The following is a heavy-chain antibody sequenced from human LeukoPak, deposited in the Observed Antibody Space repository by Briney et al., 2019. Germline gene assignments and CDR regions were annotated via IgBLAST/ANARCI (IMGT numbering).Heavy chain of an antibody. D-gene: IGHD3-10*02. J-gene: IGHJ6*01. V-gene: IGHV3-48*03. CDR1: GFTFSSYE. CDR2: ISSSGSTI. Sequence: GESLTLSCAASGFTFSSYEMNWVRQPPGKGLEWVAYISSSGSTIYYAGSVKGRFTISRENATNSLYLQRNSLRAEDTAVYYCAELGITMIGGVWGKGTTVTISS. CDR3: AELGITMIGGV.